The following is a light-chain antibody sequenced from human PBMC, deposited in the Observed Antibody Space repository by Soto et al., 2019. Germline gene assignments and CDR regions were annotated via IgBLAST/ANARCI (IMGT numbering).Light chain of an antibody. Sequence: IQLTQTPSSLSASVGDRVTITCRASQGISSFLAWYQQKPGKAPKLLIYDASSLESGVPARFSGSGSGTEFTLTISSLQPDDFATYYCQHYYGFSRTFGQGTKVDIK. CDR1: QGISSF. J-gene: IGKJ1*01. V-gene: IGKV1-5*01. CDR3: QHYYGFSRT. CDR2: DAS.